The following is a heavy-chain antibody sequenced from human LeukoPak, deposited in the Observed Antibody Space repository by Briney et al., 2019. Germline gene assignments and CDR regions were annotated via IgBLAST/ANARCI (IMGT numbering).Heavy chain of an antibody. Sequence: PGGSLRLSCAASGFTFDDYAMHWVRQAPGKGLEWVSLISGDGGSTYYADSVKGRFTISRDNSRNSLYLQMNSLRTEDTALYYCAKEMGSYYYDSSGLYRYYYMDVWGKGTTVTVSS. CDR1: GFTFDDYA. J-gene: IGHJ6*03. CDR2: ISGDGGST. D-gene: IGHD3-22*01. CDR3: AKEMGSYYYDSSGLYRYYYMDV. V-gene: IGHV3-43*02.